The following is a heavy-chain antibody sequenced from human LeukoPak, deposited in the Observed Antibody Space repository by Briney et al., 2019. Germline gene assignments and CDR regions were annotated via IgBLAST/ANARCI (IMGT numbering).Heavy chain of an antibody. J-gene: IGHJ6*03. V-gene: IGHV4-59*01. CDR3: ARTTEGGYTYDYFYYYYMDV. D-gene: IGHD5-18*01. CDR2: IYYSGST. Sequence: SETLSLTCTVPGGSISSYYWSWIRQPPGKGLEWIGYIYYSGSTNYNPSLKRRVTISVDTSKNQFSLKLSSVTAADTAVYYCARTTEGGYTYDYFYYYYMDVWGKATTVAISS. CDR1: GGSISSYY.